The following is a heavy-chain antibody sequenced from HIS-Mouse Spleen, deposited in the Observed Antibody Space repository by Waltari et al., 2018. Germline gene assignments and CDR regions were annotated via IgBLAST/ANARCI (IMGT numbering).Heavy chain of an antibody. D-gene: IGHD5-12*01. V-gene: IGHV1-2*02. CDR1: GYTFTGYY. Sequence: QVQLVQSGAEVKKPGASVKVSCKASGYTFTGYYMHWVRQAPGQGLEWMGWSNPNSGGTNYAQKFQGRVTMTRDTSISTAYMELSRLRSDDTAVYYCARDRGSGYEKDYYYYYGMDVWGQGTTVTVSS. CDR3: ARDRGSGYEKDYYYYYGMDV. CDR2: SNPNSGGT. J-gene: IGHJ6*02.